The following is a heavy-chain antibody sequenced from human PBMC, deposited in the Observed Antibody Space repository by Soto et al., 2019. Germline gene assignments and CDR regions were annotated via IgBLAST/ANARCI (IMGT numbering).Heavy chain of an antibody. CDR2: ISYDGSNK. J-gene: IGHJ4*02. CDR3: AKDPGHEDYGARYMGYFDY. D-gene: IGHD4-17*01. Sequence: GGSLRLSCAASGFTFSSYSMHWVRQAPGKGLEWVAVISYDGSNKYYADSVKGRFTISRDNSKNTLYLQMNSLRAEDTAVYYCAKDPGHEDYGARYMGYFDYWGQGTLVTVSS. V-gene: IGHV3-30*18. CDR1: GFTFSSYS.